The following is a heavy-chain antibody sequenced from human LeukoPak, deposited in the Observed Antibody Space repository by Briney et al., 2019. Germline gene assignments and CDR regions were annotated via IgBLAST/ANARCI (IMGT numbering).Heavy chain of an antibody. Sequence: PSETLSLTCTVSGGSISSSSYYWGWIRQPPGKGLEWIGSIYYSGSTYYNPSLKSRVTISVDTSKNQFSLKLSSVTAADTAVYYCARPYRDCTNGVCYSDYFDYWGQGTLVTVSS. J-gene: IGHJ4*02. CDR1: GGSISSSSYY. CDR3: ARPYRDCTNGVCYSDYFDY. D-gene: IGHD2-8*01. CDR2: IYYSGST. V-gene: IGHV4-39*01.